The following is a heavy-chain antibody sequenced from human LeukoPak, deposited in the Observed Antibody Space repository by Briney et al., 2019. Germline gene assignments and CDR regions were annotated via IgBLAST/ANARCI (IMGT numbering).Heavy chain of an antibody. CDR1: GFTFSSYA. J-gene: IGHJ4*02. CDR2: ISGSGGST. CDR3: AKDHLFRVINLVFDY. Sequence: GGSLRLSCAASGFTFSSYAMSWVRQAPGKGLEWVSAISGSGGSTYYADSVKGRFTISRDNSKNTLYLQMNSLRAEDTAVYYCAKDHLFRVINLVFDYWGQGTLVTVSS. V-gene: IGHV3-23*01. D-gene: IGHD3-16*02.